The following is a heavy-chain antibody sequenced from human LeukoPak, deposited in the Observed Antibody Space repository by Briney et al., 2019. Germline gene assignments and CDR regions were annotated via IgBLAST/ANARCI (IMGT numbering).Heavy chain of an antibody. CDR1: GGSVSSYY. V-gene: IGHV4-59*02. CDR3: ARGSVVGDDY. CDR2: IYYSGST. J-gene: IGHJ4*02. D-gene: IGHD6-19*01. Sequence: SETLSLTCTVSGGSVSSYYWSWIRQPPGKGLEWIGYIYYSGSTNYNPSLKSRVTISVGTSKNQFSLRLSPVTAADTAVYYCARGSVVGDDYWGQGTLVTVSS.